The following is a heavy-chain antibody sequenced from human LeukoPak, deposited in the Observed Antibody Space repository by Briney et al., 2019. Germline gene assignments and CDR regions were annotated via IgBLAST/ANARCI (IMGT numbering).Heavy chain of an antibody. CDR1: GYTFTSYD. J-gene: IGHJ4*01. CDR2: MNPNSGNT. D-gene: IGHD3-9*01. V-gene: IGHV1-8*01. Sequence: GASVKVSCKASGYTFTSYDINWVRQATGQGLEWMGWMNPNSGNTGYAQKFRGRVTLTRNTSITTAYMELSSLRSEDTAVYYCARWDDILTGQPSNYWGQGTLVTVSS. CDR3: ARWDDILTGQPSNY.